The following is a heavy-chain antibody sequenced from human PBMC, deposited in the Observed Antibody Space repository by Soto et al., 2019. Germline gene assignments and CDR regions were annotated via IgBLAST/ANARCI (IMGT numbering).Heavy chain of an antibody. V-gene: IGHV3-30-3*01. Sequence: GGSLRLSCAASGFTFSSYAMHWVRQAPGKGLEWVAVISYDGSNKYYADSVKGRFTISRDNSKNTLYLQMNSLRAEDTAVYYCAKDTSYYFDYWGQGTLVTVSS. CDR2: ISYDGSNK. J-gene: IGHJ4*02. CDR1: GFTFSSYA. CDR3: AKDTSYYFDY.